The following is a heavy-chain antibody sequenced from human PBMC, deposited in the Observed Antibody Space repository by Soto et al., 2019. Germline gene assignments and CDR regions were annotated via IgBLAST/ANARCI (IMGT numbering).Heavy chain of an antibody. J-gene: IGHJ3*02. CDR1: GFTFSSYS. V-gene: IGHV3-21*01. Sequence: EVQLVESGGGLVKPGGSLRLSCAASGFTFSSYSMNWVRQAPGKGLEWVSSISSSSSYIYYADSVKGRFTISRDNAKNSLYLQMNSLRAEDTAVYYCARSFIVGVAFDIWGQGTMVTVSS. D-gene: IGHD1-26*01. CDR2: ISSSSSYI. CDR3: ARSFIVGVAFDI.